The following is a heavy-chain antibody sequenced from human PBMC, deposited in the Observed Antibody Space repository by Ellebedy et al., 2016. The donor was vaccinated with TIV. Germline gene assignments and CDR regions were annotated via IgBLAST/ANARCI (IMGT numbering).Heavy chain of an antibody. V-gene: IGHV4-61*01. CDR2: INHSGST. CDR1: GGSVSSGSYY. J-gene: IGHJ4*02. D-gene: IGHD4-17*01. Sequence: SETLSLXXTVSGGSVSSGSYYWSWIRQPPGKGLEWIGEINHSGSTNYNPSLKSRVTISVDTSKNQFSLKLSSVTAADTAVYYCARGPGVTTPIDYWGQGTLVTVSS. CDR3: ARGPGVTTPIDY.